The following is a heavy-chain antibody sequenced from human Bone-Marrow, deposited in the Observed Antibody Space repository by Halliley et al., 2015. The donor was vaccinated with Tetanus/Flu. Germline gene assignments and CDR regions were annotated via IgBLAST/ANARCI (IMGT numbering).Heavy chain of an antibody. CDR2: IFYRGTT. CDR3: ATSNWDFGAGMDG. V-gene: IGHV4-31*03. CDR1: GGSITSGYY. D-gene: IGHD7-27*01. J-gene: IGHJ6*02. Sequence: TLSLTCTVSGGSITSGYYWSWIRQHPGKGLEWIGYIFYRGTTYYNPSLKSRLTMSIDTSKTQFSLKLPSVTAADTAVYYCATSNWDFGAGMDGWGQGTKVTV.